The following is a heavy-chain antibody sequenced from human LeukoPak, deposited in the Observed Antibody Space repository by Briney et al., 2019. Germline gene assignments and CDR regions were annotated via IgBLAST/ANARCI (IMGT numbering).Heavy chain of an antibody. CDR3: ARENYYGSGSSPGEFDY. CDR2: IYSGGST. D-gene: IGHD3-10*01. Sequence: HPGGSLRLSCAASEFSVGSNYMTWVRQAPGKGLEWVSLIYSGGSTYYADSVKGRFTISRDNSKNTLYLQMNSLRAEDTAVYYCARENYYGSGSSPGEFDYWGQGTLVTVSS. CDR1: EFSVGSNY. J-gene: IGHJ4*02. V-gene: IGHV3-66*01.